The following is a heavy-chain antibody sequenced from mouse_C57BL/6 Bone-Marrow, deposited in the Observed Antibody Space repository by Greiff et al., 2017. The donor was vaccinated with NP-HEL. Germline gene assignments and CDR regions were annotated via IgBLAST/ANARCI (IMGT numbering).Heavy chain of an antibody. Sequence: DVHLVESGGGLVKPGGSLKLSCAASGFTFSSYAMSWVRQTPEKRLEWVATISDGGSYTYYPDNVKGRFTISRDNAKNNLYLQMSHLESEDTAMYYCARYHVLAMDYRGQGTSVTVSS. V-gene: IGHV5-4*01. CDR1: GFTFSSYA. CDR2: ISDGGSYT. J-gene: IGHJ4*01. CDR3: ARYHVLAMDY.